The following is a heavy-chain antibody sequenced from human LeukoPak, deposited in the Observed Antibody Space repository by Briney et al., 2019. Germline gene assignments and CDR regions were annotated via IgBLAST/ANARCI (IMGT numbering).Heavy chain of an antibody. D-gene: IGHD4-17*01. CDR3: AKDNGDYWFDY. CDR2: VNPNSGGT. J-gene: IGHJ4*02. V-gene: IGHV1-2*02. CDR1: RNTFTAYY. Sequence: ASVKVSCKLSRNTFTAYYLHWGRQAPGQGLEWMGWVNPNSGGTNYAQKFQGRVTMTRDTSISTAYMELTRLRSDDTAVYYCAKDNGDYWFDYWGQGTLVTVSS.